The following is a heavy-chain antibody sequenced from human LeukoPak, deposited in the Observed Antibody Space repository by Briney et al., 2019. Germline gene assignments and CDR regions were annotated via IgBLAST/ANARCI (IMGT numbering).Heavy chain of an antibody. D-gene: IGHD1-26*01. V-gene: IGHV3-30*09. CDR3: ARDLGRSGSYYPFDH. J-gene: IGHJ4*02. Sequence: GTPLRLSCAASGFTFTSYAMHWVRQAPGKGLEWVALISYDESNKEYADSVKGRFAISRDDSKNTLFLQMNSLRVEDTAVYYCARDLGRSGSYYPFDHWGQGTLVTVSS. CDR1: GFTFTSYA. CDR2: ISYDESNK.